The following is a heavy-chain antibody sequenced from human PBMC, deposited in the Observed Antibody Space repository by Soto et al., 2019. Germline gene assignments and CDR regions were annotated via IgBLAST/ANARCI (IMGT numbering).Heavy chain of an antibody. J-gene: IGHJ5*02. CDR1: GGSISSGGYY. D-gene: IGHD6-13*01. CDR3: ARSLPIAAAGTYSGWFDP. Sequence: SETLSLTCTVSGGSISSGGYYWSWIRQHPGKGLEWIGYIYYSGSTYYNPSLKSRVTISVDTSKNQFSLKLSSVTAADTAVYYCARSLPIAAAGTYSGWFDPWGQGTLVTVSS. V-gene: IGHV4-31*03. CDR2: IYYSGST.